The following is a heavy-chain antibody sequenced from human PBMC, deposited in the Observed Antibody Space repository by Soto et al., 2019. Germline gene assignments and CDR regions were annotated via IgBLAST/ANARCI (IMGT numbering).Heavy chain of an antibody. J-gene: IGHJ4*02. CDR2: ISGSGGST. Sequence: EVQLLESGGGLVQPGGSLRLSCAASGFTFSSYAMSWVRQAPGKGLEWVSAISGSGGSTYYADSVKGRFTISRYNSKNTLYLQMNSLRAEDTAVYYCAKDMLGERVQLWLPVSTHPFDYWGQGTLVTVSS. V-gene: IGHV3-23*01. CDR3: AKDMLGERVQLWLPVSTHPFDY. D-gene: IGHD5-18*01. CDR1: GFTFSSYA.